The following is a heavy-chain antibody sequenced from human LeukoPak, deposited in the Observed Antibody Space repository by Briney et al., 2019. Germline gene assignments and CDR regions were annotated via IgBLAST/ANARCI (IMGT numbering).Heavy chain of an antibody. CDR1: GFIFGKYA. J-gene: IGHJ4*02. CDR3: ARYLRDSGTSRVTLDH. V-gene: IGHV3-23*01. CDR2: IGSGGVDT. Sequence: PGGSLRLSCGASGFIFGKYAMSWVRQAPGKGLEWVSGIGSGGVDTIYADSVKGRFPISRDNSKNTLSLRMGSLRADDTAIYFCARYLRDSGTSRVTLDHWGQGTLVIVSS. D-gene: IGHD2-2*01.